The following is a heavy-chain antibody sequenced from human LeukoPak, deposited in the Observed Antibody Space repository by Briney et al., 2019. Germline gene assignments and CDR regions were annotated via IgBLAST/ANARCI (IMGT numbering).Heavy chain of an antibody. V-gene: IGHV4-38-2*02. Sequence: SETLSLTCIVSGHSISSGYYWGWIRQSPGKGLEWIGSMYQSGSTYYNPSLKSRVTVSVDTSRNQFSLKVSSVTAADTAVYYCVRVRGYCSGDSCYGGFDQWGQGTLVTVSS. CDR2: MYQSGST. D-gene: IGHD2-15*01. CDR3: VRVRGYCSGDSCYGGFDQ. J-gene: IGHJ4*02. CDR1: GHSISSGYY.